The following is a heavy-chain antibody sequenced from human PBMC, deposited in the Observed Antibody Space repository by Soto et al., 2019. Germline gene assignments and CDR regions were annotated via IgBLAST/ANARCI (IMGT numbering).Heavy chain of an antibody. CDR1: GYTFTSYD. V-gene: IGHV1-8*01. Sequence: QVQLVQSGAEVKKPGASVKVSCKASGYTFTSYDINWVRQATGQGLEWMGWMNPNSGNTGYAQKFQGRVTMTRNTSISTAYMELSSLRSEDTAVYYCARDPQDYGDYVFDSWGQGTLVTVSS. CDR3: ARDPQDYGDYVFDS. CDR2: MNPNSGNT. D-gene: IGHD4-17*01. J-gene: IGHJ5*01.